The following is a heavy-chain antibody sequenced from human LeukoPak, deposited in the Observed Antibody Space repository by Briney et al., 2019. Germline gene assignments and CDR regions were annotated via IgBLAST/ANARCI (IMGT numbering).Heavy chain of an antibody. J-gene: IGHJ4*02. D-gene: IGHD3-3*01. V-gene: IGHV4-4*07. CDR3: ARDNPMYYDFWSGPTFYSSFDY. CDR1: GGSISSYY. Sequence: SETLSLTCTVSGGSISSYYWSWIRQPAGKGLEWIGRIYTSGSTNYNPSLKSRVTMSVDTSKNQFSLKLSSVTAADTAVYYCARDNPMYYDFWSGPTFYSSFDYWGQGTLVTVSS. CDR2: IYTSGST.